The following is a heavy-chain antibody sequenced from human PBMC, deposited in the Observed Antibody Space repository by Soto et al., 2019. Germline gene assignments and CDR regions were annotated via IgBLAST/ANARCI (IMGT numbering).Heavy chain of an antibody. CDR1: GFTFSSYA. CDR3: AKDVAAAGPNYYFDS. V-gene: IGHV3-23*01. J-gene: IGHJ4*02. D-gene: IGHD6-13*01. Sequence: HPGGPRLSCAASGFTFSSYAMSWVRQAPGKGLEWVSAISGSGGSTYYADSVKGRFTISRDNSKNTLYLQMNSLRAEDTAVYYCAKDVAAAGPNYYFDSWGQGTLVTVSS. CDR2: ISGSGGST.